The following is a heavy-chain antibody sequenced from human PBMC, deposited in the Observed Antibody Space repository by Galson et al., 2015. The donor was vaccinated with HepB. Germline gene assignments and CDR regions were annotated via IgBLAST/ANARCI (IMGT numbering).Heavy chain of an antibody. Sequence: SLRLSCAASGFTFSTYWMHWVRQGQGKGLEWVSRINGDGGGISYADSVKGRFTISRDNAKNTLYLQMNSLRDEDTAVYYCASLIAVVADGRVDYCGQGTLVTVSP. J-gene: IGHJ4*02. D-gene: IGHD6-19*01. V-gene: IGHV3-74*01. CDR1: GFTFSTYW. CDR2: INGDGGGI. CDR3: ASLIAVVADGRVDY.